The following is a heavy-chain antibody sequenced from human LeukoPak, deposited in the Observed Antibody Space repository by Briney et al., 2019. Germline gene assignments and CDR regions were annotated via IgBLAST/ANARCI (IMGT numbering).Heavy chain of an antibody. Sequence: SQTLSLTCAISGDSVSSNSAAWNWIRQSPSRGLEWLGRTYYRSKWYNDYAVSVKSRITINPDTSKNQFSLQLNSVTPEDTAVYYCARDPTSGYSSSWRWFDPWGHGTLVTVSS. J-gene: IGHJ5*02. D-gene: IGHD6-13*01. V-gene: IGHV6-1*01. CDR2: TYYRSKWYN. CDR1: GDSVSSNSAA. CDR3: ARDPTSGYSSSWRWFDP.